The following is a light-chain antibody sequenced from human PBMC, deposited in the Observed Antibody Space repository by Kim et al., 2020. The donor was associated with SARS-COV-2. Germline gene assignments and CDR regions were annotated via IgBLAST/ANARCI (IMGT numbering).Light chain of an antibody. V-gene: IGLV1-51*01. CDR3: GTWDSTLSVGV. CDR2: DNN. CDR1: STNIGNNY. J-gene: IGLJ3*02. Sequence: QSVLTQPPSVSAAPGQKVTISCSGSSTNIGNNYVSWYQQFPGTAPKLLMYDNNSRFSGIPDRFSGSKSGTSATLDITGRQTGDEADYYCGTWDSTLSVGVFGGGTKLTVL.